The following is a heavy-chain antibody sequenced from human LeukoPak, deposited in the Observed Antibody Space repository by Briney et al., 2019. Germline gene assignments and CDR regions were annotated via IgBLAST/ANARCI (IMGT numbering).Heavy chain of an antibody. CDR3: AKDGSITAAGGFEP. CDR1: ALRVSSYG. J-gene: IGHJ5*02. Sequence: GRCLRLAWAAAALRVSSYGTGWVRQAPSEWLGWVAVISYDGSNKYYADSVKGRFTISRDKSKNTLDLQIDSLRAEDTGVYYCAKDGSITAAGGFEPWGQGTLVTVSS. V-gene: IGHV3-30*18. D-gene: IGHD6-13*01. CDR2: ISYDGSNK.